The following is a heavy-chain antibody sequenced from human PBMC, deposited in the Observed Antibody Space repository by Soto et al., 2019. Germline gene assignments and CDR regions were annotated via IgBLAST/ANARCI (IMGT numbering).Heavy chain of an antibody. D-gene: IGHD1-26*01. CDR3: AKKLGPSAFDL. V-gene: IGHV1-69*02. J-gene: IGHJ2*01. CDR2: IIPVLDLS. CDR1: GGTFTDYT. Sequence: QVQLVQSGAEVKKPGSSVKVSCKASGGTFTDYTITWVRQAPGQGLEWMGRIIPVLDLSNYAKKFQGRVTITADKSTTTSYMDLSGLTSEDTAVYYCAKKLGPSAFDLWGRGTLVTVSS.